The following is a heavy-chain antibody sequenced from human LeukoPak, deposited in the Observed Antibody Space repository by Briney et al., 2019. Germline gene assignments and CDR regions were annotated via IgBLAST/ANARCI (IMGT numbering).Heavy chain of an antibody. CDR1: GFTFSSYA. V-gene: IGHV3-30*01. Sequence: GGSLGLSCAASGFTFSSYAMHWVRQAPGKGLEWVAVISYDGSNKYYADSVKGRFTISRDNSKNTLYLQMNSLRAEDTAVYYCARDGFMTTYYYYYMDVWGKGTTVTVSS. CDR2: ISYDGSNK. D-gene: IGHD4-11*01. CDR3: ARDGFMTTYYYYYMDV. J-gene: IGHJ6*03.